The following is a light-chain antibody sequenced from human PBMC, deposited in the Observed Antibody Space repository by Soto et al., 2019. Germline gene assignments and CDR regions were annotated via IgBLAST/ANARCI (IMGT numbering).Light chain of an antibody. CDR1: QSVSSSY. CDR3: QKYNSARWT. CDR2: GAS. Sequence: EIVLTQSPGTLSLSPGERATLSCRASQSVSSSYLAWYQQKPGQAPRLLIYGASSRATGIPDRFSGSGSGTDFTLTISSLQPEDVATYYCQKYNSARWTFGQGTKVEIK. V-gene: IGKV3-20*01. J-gene: IGKJ1*01.